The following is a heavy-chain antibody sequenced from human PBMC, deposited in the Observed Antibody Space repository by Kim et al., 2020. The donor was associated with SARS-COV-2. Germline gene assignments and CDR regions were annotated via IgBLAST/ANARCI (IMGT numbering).Heavy chain of an antibody. CDR3: ARAFRIAIFGVFGWFDP. D-gene: IGHD3-3*01. J-gene: IGHJ5*02. Sequence: SETLSLTCTVSGGSFSSYYWSWIRQPPGKGLEWIGYIYYSGSTNYNPSLKSRVTISVDTSKNQFSLKLSSVTAADTAVYYCARAFRIAIFGVFGWFDPWGQGTLVTVSS. V-gene: IGHV4-59*01. CDR1: GGSFSSYY. CDR2: IYYSGST.